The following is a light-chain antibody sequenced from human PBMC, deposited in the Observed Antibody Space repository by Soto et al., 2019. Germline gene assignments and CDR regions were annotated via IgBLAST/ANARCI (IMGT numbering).Light chain of an antibody. V-gene: IGKV3-20*01. CDR2: GAS. CDR1: QSVSASY. CDR3: QQDGGKPRP. Sequence: EIVLTQSPGTLSLSPGERATLSCRASQSVSASYLAWYQQKPGQAPRLLIYGASSRATGIPDRFSGSGSGTDFARTISRLEPEDFVVYYCQQDGGKPRPFGQGTKLEIK. J-gene: IGKJ2*01.